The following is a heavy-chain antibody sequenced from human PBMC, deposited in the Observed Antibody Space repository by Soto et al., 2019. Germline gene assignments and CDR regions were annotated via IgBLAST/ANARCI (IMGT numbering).Heavy chain of an antibody. Sequence: ASVKVSCKASGYTFTSYGISWVRQAPGQGLEWMGWISAYNGNTNYAQKLQGRVTMTTDTSTSTAYMELRSLRSDDTAVYYCARDGQVGANYYYYYGMDVWGQGTTVTVSS. CDR1: GYTFTSYG. J-gene: IGHJ6*02. D-gene: IGHD1-26*01. CDR2: ISAYNGNT. CDR3: ARDGQVGANYYYYYGMDV. V-gene: IGHV1-18*01.